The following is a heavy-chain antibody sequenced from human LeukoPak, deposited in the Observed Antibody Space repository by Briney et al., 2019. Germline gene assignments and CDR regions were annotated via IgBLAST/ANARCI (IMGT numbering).Heavy chain of an antibody. Sequence: ASVKVSCKASGYTFTSYAMNWVRQAPGQGLEWVGWMNPNTGGTNYAQKYQGRVTMTSDTSITTFYMELSNLESADTAIYYCARDVFAAYTTHHKFDPRGQGTLVTVSS. V-gene: IGHV1-2*02. D-gene: IGHD2-2*02. CDR2: MNPNTGGT. CDR3: ARDVFAAYTTHHKFDP. J-gene: IGHJ5*02. CDR1: GYTFTSYA.